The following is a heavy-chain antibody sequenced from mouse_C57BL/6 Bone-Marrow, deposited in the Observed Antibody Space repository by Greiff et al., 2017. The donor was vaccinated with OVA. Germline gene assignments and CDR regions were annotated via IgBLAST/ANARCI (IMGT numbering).Heavy chain of an antibody. CDR1: GYTFTDYN. D-gene: IGHD1-1*01. CDR2: INPNNGGT. CDR3: ARGGYYGSSYGWYFDV. Sequence: EVQLQQSGPELVKPGASVKIPCKASGYTFTDYNMDWVKQSHGKSLEWIGDINPNNGGTIYNQKFKGKATLTVDKSSSTAYMELRSLTSEDTAVYYCARGGYYGSSYGWYFDVWGTGTTVTVSS. V-gene: IGHV1-18*01. J-gene: IGHJ1*03.